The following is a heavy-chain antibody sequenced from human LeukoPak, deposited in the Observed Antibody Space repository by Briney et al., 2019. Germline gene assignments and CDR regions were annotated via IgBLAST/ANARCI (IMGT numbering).Heavy chain of an antibody. V-gene: IGHV1-46*01. CDR1: GYTFTSYT. CDR2: INPSGGST. J-gene: IGHJ2*01. D-gene: IGHD2-15*01. Sequence: GASVKVSCKASGYTFTSYTMNWVRQAPGQGLEWMGIINPSGGSTSYAQKFQGRVTMTRDTSTSTVYMELSSLRSEDTAVYYCARDGNCSGGSCYRSPYWYFDLWGRGTLVTVSS. CDR3: ARDGNCSGGSCYRSPYWYFDL.